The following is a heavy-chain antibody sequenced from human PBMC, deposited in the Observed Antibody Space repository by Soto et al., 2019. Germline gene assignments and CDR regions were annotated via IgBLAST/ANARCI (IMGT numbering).Heavy chain of an antibody. V-gene: IGHV4-39*01. CDR3: ARRWGYYGSGSYPAYYFDY. Sequence: SETLSLTCTVSGGSISSSSYYWGWIRQPPGKGLEWIGSIYYSGSTYYNPSLKSRVTISVDTSKNQFSLKLSSVTAADTAVYYCARRWGYYGSGSYPAYYFDYWGQGTLVTVSS. CDR1: GGSISSSSYY. J-gene: IGHJ4*02. D-gene: IGHD3-10*01. CDR2: IYYSGST.